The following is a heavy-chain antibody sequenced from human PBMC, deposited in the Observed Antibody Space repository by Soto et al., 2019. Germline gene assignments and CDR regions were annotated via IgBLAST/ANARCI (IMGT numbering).Heavy chain of an antibody. D-gene: IGHD2-21*01. CDR2: ISYDGSNK. CDR1: GFTFSSYG. J-gene: IGHJ4*02. CDR3: AKEVHSEWFLWYYFDY. V-gene: IGHV3-30*18. Sequence: QVQLVESGGGVVQPGRSLRLSCAASGFTFSSYGMHWVRQAPGKGLEWVAVISYDGSNKYYADSVKGRFTISRDNSKNTLDLQMNSLRAEDTAVYYCAKEVHSEWFLWYYFDYWGQGTLVTVSS.